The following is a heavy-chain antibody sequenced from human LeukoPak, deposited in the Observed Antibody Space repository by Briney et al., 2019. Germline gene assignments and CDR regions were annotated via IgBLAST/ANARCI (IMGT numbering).Heavy chain of an antibody. Sequence: ASVKVSCKVSGYTLTELSMHWVRQAPGKGLEWMGIIYPGDSDTRYSPSFQGQVTISADKSISTAYLQWSSLKASDTAMYYCARRSYGRGGYYFDYWGQGTLVTVSS. J-gene: IGHJ4*02. D-gene: IGHD5-18*01. V-gene: IGHV5-51*01. CDR1: GYTLTELS. CDR3: ARRSYGRGGYYFDY. CDR2: IYPGDSDT.